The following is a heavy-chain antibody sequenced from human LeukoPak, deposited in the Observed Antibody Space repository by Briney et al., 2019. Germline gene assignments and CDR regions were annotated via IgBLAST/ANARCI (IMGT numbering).Heavy chain of an antibody. CDR1: GFTFSSYA. J-gene: IGHJ4*02. CDR3: AKISSSDYYDFWSGYYIPYYFDY. D-gene: IGHD3-3*01. Sequence: GGSLTLSCAAYGFTFSSYAMRCDRQAPGKGREWVSAIISGGANTAFADSEQDRFSISRDNSNNTLYPQMNSLRGEDSAVDYCAKISSSDYYDFWSGYYIPYYFDYWGQGTLVTVSS. CDR2: IISGGANT. V-gene: IGHV3-23*01.